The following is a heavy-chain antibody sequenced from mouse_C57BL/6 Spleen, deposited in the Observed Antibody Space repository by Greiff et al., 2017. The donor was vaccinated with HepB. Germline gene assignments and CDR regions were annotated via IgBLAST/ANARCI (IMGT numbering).Heavy chain of an antibody. D-gene: IGHD3-3*01. Sequence: QVQLQQSGAELVKPGASVKLSCKASGYTFTSYWMHWVKQRPGQGLEWIGMIHPNSGSTNYNEKFKSKATLTVDKSSSTAYMQLSSLTSEDSAVYYCARGSGDWRYFDVWGTGTTVTVSS. V-gene: IGHV1-64*01. J-gene: IGHJ1*03. CDR3: ARGSGDWRYFDV. CDR2: IHPNSGST. CDR1: GYTFTSYW.